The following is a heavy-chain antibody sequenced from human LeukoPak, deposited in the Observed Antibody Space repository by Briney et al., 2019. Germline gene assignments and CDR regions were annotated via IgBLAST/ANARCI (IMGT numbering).Heavy chain of an antibody. Sequence: PSQTLSLTCTVSGGSISSYYWSWIRQPPGKGLEWIGYIYYSGSTNYNPSLKSRVTISVDTSKNQFSLKLSSVTAADTAVYYCARDLGSGWSGFDYWGQGTLVTVSS. V-gene: IGHV4-59*01. CDR1: GGSISSYY. D-gene: IGHD6-19*01. J-gene: IGHJ4*02. CDR2: IYYSGST. CDR3: ARDLGSGWSGFDY.